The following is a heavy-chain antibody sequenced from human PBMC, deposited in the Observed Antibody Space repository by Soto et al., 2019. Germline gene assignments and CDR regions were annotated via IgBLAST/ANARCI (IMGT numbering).Heavy chain of an antibody. J-gene: IGHJ6*03. V-gene: IGHV3-23*01. Sequence: EVQLLESGGGLVQPGGSLRLSCAASGFTFSTYAMSWVRQAPGKGLEWVSTITTSGGNTYYADSVQGRFTISRDNSKKTLYLKMNSLRAEDTAVYYCAGRYCTNGVCYTNSYYYIDVWGKGTTVTVSS. CDR2: ITTSGGNT. CDR3: AGRYCTNGVCYTNSYYYIDV. CDR1: GFTFSTYA. D-gene: IGHD2-8*01.